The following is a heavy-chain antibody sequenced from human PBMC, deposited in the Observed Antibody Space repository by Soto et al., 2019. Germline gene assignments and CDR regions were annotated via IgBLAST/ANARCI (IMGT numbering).Heavy chain of an antibody. D-gene: IGHD5-12*01. J-gene: IGHJ3*01. CDR3: CRVRLSYEPADAFNV. V-gene: IGHV3-49*04. CDR2: IRSKTYGGTT. CDR1: GFLFGGCS. Sequence: GGSLRLSCTGSGFLFGGCSLGWVRQPPGKGLEWVGFIRSKTYGGTTEYAASVKGRFTISRIDSRGISYLQMNSLKTEDTDLYYCCRVRLSYEPADAFNVWGQGTMVTVSS.